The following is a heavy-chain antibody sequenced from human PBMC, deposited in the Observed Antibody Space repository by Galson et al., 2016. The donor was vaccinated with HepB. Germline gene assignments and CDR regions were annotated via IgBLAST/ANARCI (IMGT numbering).Heavy chain of an antibody. V-gene: IGHV3-7*01. CDR1: TFTFSNYW. D-gene: IGHD1-1*01. CDR2: IKPDGSEK. J-gene: IGHJ4*02. CDR3: ARVLGGTSTGYSDL. Sequence: SLRLSCAESTFTFSNYWMTWVRQAPGKGLEWVANIKPDGSEKYYVDSVKDRFTISRDNAKNSLYLQMNSLRAEDTAVYYCARVLGGTSTGYSDLWGQGTLVTVSS.